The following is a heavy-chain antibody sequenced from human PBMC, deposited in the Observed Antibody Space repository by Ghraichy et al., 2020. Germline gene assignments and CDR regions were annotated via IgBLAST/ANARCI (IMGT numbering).Heavy chain of an antibody. CDR2: IYWDDDK. CDR3: AHFIELADSPNDSSGYYSFDY. V-gene: IGHV2-5*02. J-gene: IGHJ4*02. CDR1: GFSLSTSGVG. D-gene: IGHD3-22*01. Sequence: SGPTLVKPTQTLTLTCTFSGFSLSTSGVGVGWIRQPPGKALEWLALIYWDDDKRYSPSLKSRLTITKDTSKNQVVLTMTNMDPVDTATYYCAHFIELADSPNDSSGYYSFDYWGQGTLVTVSS.